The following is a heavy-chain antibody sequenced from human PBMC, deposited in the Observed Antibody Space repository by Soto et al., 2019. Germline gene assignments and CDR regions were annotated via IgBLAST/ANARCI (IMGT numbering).Heavy chain of an antibody. CDR3: ARHNSYYCDSSGYRSELLMDV. D-gene: IGHD3-22*01. CDR2: IDPSDSYT. Sequence: PGESLKISCKGSGYSFTSYWISWVRQMPGKGLEWMGRIDPSDSYTNYSPSFQGHVTISADKSISTAYLQWSSLKASDTAMYYCARHNSYYCDSSGYRSELLMDVWGQGTTVT. CDR1: GYSFTSYW. V-gene: IGHV5-10-1*01. J-gene: IGHJ6*02.